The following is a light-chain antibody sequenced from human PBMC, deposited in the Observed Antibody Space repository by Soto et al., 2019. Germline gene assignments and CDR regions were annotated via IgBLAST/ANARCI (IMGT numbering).Light chain of an antibody. V-gene: IGLV2-14*01. CDR1: SSDVGGYEY. Sequence: QSVLTQPASVSGSPGQSISISCTGTSSDVGGYEYVSWYQQHPGKAPKLMISDVSNRPSGVSNRFSGSKSGNTASLTISGLQDEDEADYYCSSYTSSSTHVFGTGTKLTVL. CDR3: SSYTSSSTHV. J-gene: IGLJ1*01. CDR2: DVS.